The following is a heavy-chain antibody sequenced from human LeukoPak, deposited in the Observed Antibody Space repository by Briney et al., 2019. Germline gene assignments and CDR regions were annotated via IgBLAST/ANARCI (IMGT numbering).Heavy chain of an antibody. CDR2: ISSSGSTI. CDR3: AREEYSSSSDY. Sequence: GGSLGLSCAASGFTFSDYYMSWIRQAPGKGLEWVSYISSSGSTIYYADSVKGRFTISRDNAKNSLYLQMNSLRAEDTAVYYCAREEYSSSSDYWGQGTLVTVSS. V-gene: IGHV3-11*01. J-gene: IGHJ4*02. D-gene: IGHD6-13*01. CDR1: GFTFSDYY.